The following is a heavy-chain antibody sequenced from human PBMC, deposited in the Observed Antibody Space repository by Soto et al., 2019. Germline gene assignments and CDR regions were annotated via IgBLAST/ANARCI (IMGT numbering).Heavy chain of an antibody. J-gene: IGHJ3*02. CDR2: IRSKANSYAT. V-gene: IGHV3-73*01. CDR1: GFTFSGSA. CDR3: TRQNCSGGSCYPEAAFDI. D-gene: IGHD2-15*01. Sequence: GGSLRLSCAASGFTFSGSAMHWVRQASGKGLEWVGRIRSKANSYATAYAASVKGRFTISRDDSKNTAYLQMNSLKTEDTAVYYCTRQNCSGGSCYPEAAFDIWGQGTMVTVSS.